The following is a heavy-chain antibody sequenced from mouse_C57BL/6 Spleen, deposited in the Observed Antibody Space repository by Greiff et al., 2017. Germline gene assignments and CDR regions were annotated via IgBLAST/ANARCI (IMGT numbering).Heavy chain of an antibody. CDR2: IYPGDGDT. CDR1: GYAFSSYW. J-gene: IGHJ4*01. CDR3: ASPFSAMDY. V-gene: IGHV1-80*01. Sequence: VKLMESGAELVKPGASVKISCKASGYAFSSYWMNWVKQRPGKGLEWIGQIYPGDGDTNYNGKLKGKATLTADKSSSTAYMQLSSLTSEDAAVYFCASPFSAMDYWGQGTSVTVSS.